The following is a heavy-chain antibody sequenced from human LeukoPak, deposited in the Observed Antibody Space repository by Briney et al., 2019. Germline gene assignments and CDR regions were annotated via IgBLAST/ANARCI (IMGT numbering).Heavy chain of an antibody. CDR1: GFTFSSYA. CDR3: AKDQGSSGWSSLFDY. CDR2: ISGSGCST. Sequence: PGGSLRLSCAACGFTFSSYAMSWVRQAPGKGLEWVSAISGSGCSTYYADSVKGRFTISRDNSKNTLYLQMNSLRAEDTAVYYCAKDQGSSGWSSLFDYWGQRTLVTVSS. J-gene: IGHJ4*02. V-gene: IGHV3-23*01. D-gene: IGHD6-19*01.